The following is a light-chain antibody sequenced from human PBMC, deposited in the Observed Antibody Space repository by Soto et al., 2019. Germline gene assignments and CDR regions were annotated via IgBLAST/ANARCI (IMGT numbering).Light chain of an antibody. CDR3: QHYDNLPPFT. CDR2: GAS. J-gene: IGKJ3*01. CDR1: QDIRKY. V-gene: IGKV1-33*01. Sequence: DIQMTQSPSSLSASVGDRVTITCQASQDIRKYLNWYQQKPGRAPKLLIYGASHLETGVPSRFSGSGYGTDFTFTISSLQTEDIATYYCQHYDNLPPFTFGPRTKVAIK.